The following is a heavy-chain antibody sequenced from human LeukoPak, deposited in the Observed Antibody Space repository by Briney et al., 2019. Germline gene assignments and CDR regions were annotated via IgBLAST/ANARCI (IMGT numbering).Heavy chain of an antibody. CDR2: ISYDGSNK. D-gene: IGHD5-12*01. Sequence: SCKVSGYTLTELSMHWVRQAPGKGLEWVAVISYDGSNKYYADSVKGRFTISRDNSKNTLYLQMNSLRAEDTAVYYCARDGDSGYDEGNYFDYWGQGTLVTVSS. V-gene: IGHV3-30-3*01. J-gene: IGHJ4*02. CDR3: ARDGDSGYDEGNYFDY. CDR1: GYTLTELS.